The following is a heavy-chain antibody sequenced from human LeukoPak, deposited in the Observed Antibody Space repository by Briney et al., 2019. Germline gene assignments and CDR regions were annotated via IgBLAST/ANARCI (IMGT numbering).Heavy chain of an antibody. D-gene: IGHD4-17*01. V-gene: IGHV3-43*01. CDR1: GFTFDDYT. CDR3: AKDGADYGDYYFDY. CDR2: ISWDGGST. J-gene: IGHJ4*02. Sequence: GGSLRLSCAASGFTFDDYTMHWVRQAPGKGLEWVSLISWDGGSTYHADSVKGRFTISRDNSKNSLYLQMNSLRTEDTALYYCAKDGADYGDYYFDYWGQGTLVTVSS.